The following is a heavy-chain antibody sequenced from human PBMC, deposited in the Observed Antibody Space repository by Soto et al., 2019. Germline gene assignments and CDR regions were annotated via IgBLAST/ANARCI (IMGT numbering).Heavy chain of an antibody. J-gene: IGHJ6*03. CDR1: GYTFTSYD. CDR2: MKPNSGNT. V-gene: IGHV1-8*01. D-gene: IGHD6-13*01. Sequence: GASVKVSCKASGYTFTSYDINWVRQATGQGLEWMGWMKPNSGNTGYAQKFQGRVTMTRNTSISTAYMELSSLRSEDTAVYYCARGLDRQLNPKYYYYYYYMDVWGKGTTVTVSS. CDR3: ARGLDRQLNPKYYYYYYYMDV.